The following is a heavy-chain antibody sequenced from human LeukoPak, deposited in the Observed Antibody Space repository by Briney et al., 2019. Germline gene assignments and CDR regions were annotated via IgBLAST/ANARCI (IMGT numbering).Heavy chain of an antibody. CDR1: GFTFSSYW. J-gene: IGHJ4*02. D-gene: IGHD6-13*01. V-gene: IGHV3-74*01. CDR2: INSDGSST. CDR3: ARVAAQGKIRLFYY. Sequence: GGSLRLSCAASGFTFSSYWMHWVRHAPGKGLVWVSRINSDGSSTIYADSVKGRFTISRDNAQNTLYLQMNSLRAEDTAVYYCARVAAQGKIRLFYYWGQGTLVTVSS.